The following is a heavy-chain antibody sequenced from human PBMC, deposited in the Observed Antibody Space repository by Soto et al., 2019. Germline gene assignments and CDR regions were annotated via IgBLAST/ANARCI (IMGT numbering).Heavy chain of an antibody. Sequence: QLQLQESGPGLVKPSETLSLTCTVSGGSISSSSYYWGWIRQPPGTGLEWIGSIYYSGSTYYNPSLESRVTLSVDTSKNQCSLKLSSVPAADTAVYYCARQNGRPMIALLAYWGQGTLVTVSS. CDR3: ARQNGRPMIALLAY. D-gene: IGHD3-22*01. V-gene: IGHV4-39*01. CDR2: IYYSGST. CDR1: GGSISSSSYY. J-gene: IGHJ4*02.